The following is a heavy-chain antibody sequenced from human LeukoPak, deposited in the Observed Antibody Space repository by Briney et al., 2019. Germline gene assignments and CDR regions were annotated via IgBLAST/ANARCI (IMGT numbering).Heavy chain of an antibody. CDR2: IYSGGST. CDR3: ARELLAYCGGDCYSGYFDY. J-gene: IGHJ4*02. Sequence: GSLRLSCAASGFTVSSNYMSWVRQAPGKGLEWVSVIYSGGSTYYADSVKGRFTISRDNSKNTLYLQMNSLRAEDTAVYYCARELLAYCGGDCYSGYFDYWGQGTLVTVSS. CDR1: GFTVSSNY. V-gene: IGHV3-53*01. D-gene: IGHD2-21*02.